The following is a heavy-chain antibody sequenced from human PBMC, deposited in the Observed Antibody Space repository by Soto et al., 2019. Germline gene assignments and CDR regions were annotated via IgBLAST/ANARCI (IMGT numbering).Heavy chain of an antibody. CDR1: GYTFFTYD. V-gene: IGHV1-18*01. J-gene: IGHJ5*02. Sequence: QVHLVQSGVEVKTPGASVKVSCQASGYTFFTYDISWVRQAPGQGLEWMGWISTYSGDTKYAQKFQGRVSMTTDTSTTTAYLELRRLRSEATAVYYCARHHGPTTSENWFDPWGQGTLVTVSS. CDR3: ARHHGPTTSENWFDP. D-gene: IGHD5-12*01. CDR2: ISTYSGDT.